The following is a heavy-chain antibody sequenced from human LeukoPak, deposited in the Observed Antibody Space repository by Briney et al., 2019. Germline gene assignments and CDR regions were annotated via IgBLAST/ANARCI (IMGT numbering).Heavy chain of an antibody. CDR1: GFTFSSYS. CDR2: ISSSSSYI. V-gene: IGHV3-21*01. Sequence: GGSLRLSCAASGFTFSSYSMNWVRQAPGKGLEWVSSISSSSSYIYYADSVKGRFTISRDNAKNSLYLQMNSLRAEDTAVYYCARDHSSWYDHDWFDPWGQGTLVTVPS. CDR3: ARDHSSWYDHDWFDP. J-gene: IGHJ5*02. D-gene: IGHD6-13*01.